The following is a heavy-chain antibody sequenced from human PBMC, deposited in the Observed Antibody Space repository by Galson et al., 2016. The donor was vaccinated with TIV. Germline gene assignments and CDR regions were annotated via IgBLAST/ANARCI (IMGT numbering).Heavy chain of an antibody. CDR1: SIHFSSFA. J-gene: IGHJ6*02. D-gene: IGHD3-3*01. V-gene: IGHV3-30*04. CDR2: ISYDSTNI. Sequence: SLRLSCAASSIHFSSFAMHWVRQTPGRGLEWVAVISYDSTNIYYADSVKGRFTISRDNSKNTLFLQMNRVRSEDSGVYFCANPRHGGFLRFSMDVWGQGTTVIVS. CDR3: ANPRHGGFLRFSMDV.